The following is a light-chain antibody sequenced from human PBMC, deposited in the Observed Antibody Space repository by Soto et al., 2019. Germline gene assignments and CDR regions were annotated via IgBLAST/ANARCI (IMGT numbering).Light chain of an antibody. CDR1: QSITSW. CDR2: DAS. Sequence: DIQMTQSPSTLSASVGDRVTIPCRASQSITSWLAWYQQKPGKAPKLLIYDASSLESGVPARFSGSGSGTEFTLTISSLQPDDFATYYCQQYNTYPETFGQGTKVDIK. V-gene: IGKV1-5*01. CDR3: QQYNTYPET. J-gene: IGKJ1*01.